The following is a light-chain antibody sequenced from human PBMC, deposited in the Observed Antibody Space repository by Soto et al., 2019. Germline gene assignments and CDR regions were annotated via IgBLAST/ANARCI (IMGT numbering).Light chain of an antibody. Sequence: DIQMTQSPSTLSASVGDRVTITCRASQSISSWLAWYQQKPGKAPKLLIYDASSLESGVPSRFSGSGSGTEFTVTFSSLQPDDFAEYYCQQYNSYSLTFGQGTKVEIK. J-gene: IGKJ1*01. CDR1: QSISSW. CDR2: DAS. CDR3: QQYNSYSLT. V-gene: IGKV1-5*01.